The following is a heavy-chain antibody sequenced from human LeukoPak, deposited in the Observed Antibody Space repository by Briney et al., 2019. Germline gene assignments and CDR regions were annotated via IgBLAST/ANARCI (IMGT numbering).Heavy chain of an antibody. V-gene: IGHV3-21*01. CDR3: ARDRGDYGFDY. Sequence: KAGGSLRLSCAASGFTFSSYSMTWVRQAPGKGLEWVSSISSSSSYIYYADSVKGRFTISRDNAKNSLYLQMNSLRAEDTAVYYCARDRGDYGFDYWGQGTLVTVSS. CDR2: ISSSSSYI. J-gene: IGHJ4*02. D-gene: IGHD2-21*02. CDR1: GFTFSSYS.